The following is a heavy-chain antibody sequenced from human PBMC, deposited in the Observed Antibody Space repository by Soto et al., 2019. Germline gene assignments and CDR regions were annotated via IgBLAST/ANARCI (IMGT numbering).Heavy chain of an antibody. CDR1: GFMFTNYW. CDR3: TSATSSRGAPGGAIKD. V-gene: IGHV3-7*03. J-gene: IGHJ4*02. D-gene: IGHD2-21*01. Sequence: EVQLVDSGGDLVQPGGSLRLSCAASGFMFTNYWMSWVRQAPGTGLEWVANVKQDGSVKRYVDSVKGRFTISRDNAKNSVYLQMNSLRVDDTAVYYCTSATSSRGAPGGAIKDWGQGNLVTVSS. CDR2: VKQDGSVK.